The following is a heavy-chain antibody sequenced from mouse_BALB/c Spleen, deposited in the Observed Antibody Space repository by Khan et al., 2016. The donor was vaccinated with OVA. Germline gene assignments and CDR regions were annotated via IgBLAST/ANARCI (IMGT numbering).Heavy chain of an antibody. D-gene: IGHD2-1*01. Sequence: QVQLQQSGAELVKPGTSVKLSCKTSGYTFPSYWIQWVKQRPGQGLGWIGQIFPGTGTTYYNENFKDKATLTVDTSSNSAYMQLTSLTSEDSAVYYCASGYFGNYDFVYWGQGTLVTVSP. V-gene: IGHV1S132*01. CDR3: ASGYFGNYDFVY. J-gene: IGHJ3*01. CDR1: GYTFPSYW. CDR2: IFPGTGTT.